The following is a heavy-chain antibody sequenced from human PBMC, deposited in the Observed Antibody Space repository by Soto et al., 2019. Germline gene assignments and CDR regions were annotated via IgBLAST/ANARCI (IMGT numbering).Heavy chain of an antibody. J-gene: IGHJ5*02. CDR2: ISYDGSDI. CDR3: VRDRGRTVTRGDWFDP. V-gene: IGHV3-30-3*01. Sequence: QVQLVESGGGVVQPGRSLRLSCAASGFMFSTYAMHWVRQAPGKGLEWVAVISYDGSDIYYGDSGKGRFTISRDNSRNTLYLEMNSLQTEDTAVFSCVRDRGRTVTRGDWFDPWGQGPLVTVSS. D-gene: IGHD6-19*01. CDR1: GFMFSTYA.